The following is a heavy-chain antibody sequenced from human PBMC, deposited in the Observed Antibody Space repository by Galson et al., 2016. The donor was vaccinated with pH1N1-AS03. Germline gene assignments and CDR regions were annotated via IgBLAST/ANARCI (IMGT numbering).Heavy chain of an antibody. Sequence: SVKVSCKASGGTFGSYAVSWVRQAPGQGLERMGGIIPIFGTRHYAQRFQGRVTITADESTTTASMELSSLRFEDTAMYYCARDVSGSYGLDYWGQGTQVTVSS. CDR2: IIPIFGTR. D-gene: IGHD1-26*01. J-gene: IGHJ4*02. CDR1: GGTFGSYA. CDR3: ARDVSGSYGLDY. V-gene: IGHV1-69*13.